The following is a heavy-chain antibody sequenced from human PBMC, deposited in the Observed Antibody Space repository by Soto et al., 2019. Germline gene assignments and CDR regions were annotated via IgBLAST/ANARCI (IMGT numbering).Heavy chain of an antibody. CDR3: GRCYQSTVTSFDY. Sequence: SEPQSLTCTVAYGSIRSGGYYWIWINKNPGKGLEWIGYTYYSGSTYYNPSLKSRVTISVDTSKNQFSLKLSSVTAADTAVYYCGRCYQSTVTSFDYWGQGTLVTVSS. V-gene: IGHV4-31*03. J-gene: IGHJ4*02. CDR1: YGSIRSGGYY. CDR2: TYYSGST. D-gene: IGHD4-17*01.